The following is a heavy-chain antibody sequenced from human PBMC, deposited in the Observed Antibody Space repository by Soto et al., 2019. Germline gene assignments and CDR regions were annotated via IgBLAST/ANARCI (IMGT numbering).Heavy chain of an antibody. CDR3: ARGSNYDFWSGYSYYFDY. J-gene: IGHJ4*02. Sequence: SLRLFCAASGFTFSSYAMHWVRQAPGKGLEWVAVISYDGSNKYYADSVKGRFTISRDNSKNTLYLQMNSLRAEDTAVYYCARGSNYDFWSGYSYYFDYWGQGTLVTVSS. CDR1: GFTFSSYA. CDR2: ISYDGSNK. V-gene: IGHV3-30-3*01. D-gene: IGHD3-3*01.